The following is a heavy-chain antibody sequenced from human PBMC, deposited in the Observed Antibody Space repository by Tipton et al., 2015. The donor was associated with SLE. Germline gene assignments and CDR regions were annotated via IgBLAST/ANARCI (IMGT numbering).Heavy chain of an antibody. D-gene: IGHD2-15*01. J-gene: IGHJ4*02. Sequence: TLSLTCTVSGGSISTYYWSWIRQPPGRGLVWLGYIYYSGSTNYNPSLKSRVTISVDTSKNQFSLKLSSVTAADTAVYYCAREGAGWFFDWGQGTLVTVSS. CDR1: GGSISTYY. CDR3: AREGAGWFFD. CDR2: IYYSGST. V-gene: IGHV4-59*01.